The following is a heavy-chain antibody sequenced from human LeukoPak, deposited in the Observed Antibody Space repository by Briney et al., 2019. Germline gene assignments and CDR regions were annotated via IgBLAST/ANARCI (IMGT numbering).Heavy chain of an antibody. D-gene: IGHD6-13*01. CDR1: GGSISSYY. J-gene: IGHJ5*02. CDR2: IYHSGST. CDR3: ARERIAAASRRWFDP. V-gene: IGHV4-59*01. Sequence: SETLSLTCTVSGGSISSYYWSWIRQPPGKGLEWIGYIYHSGSTNYNPSLKSRVTISVDTSKNQFSLKLSSVTAADTAVYYCARERIAAASRRWFDPWGQGTLVTVSS.